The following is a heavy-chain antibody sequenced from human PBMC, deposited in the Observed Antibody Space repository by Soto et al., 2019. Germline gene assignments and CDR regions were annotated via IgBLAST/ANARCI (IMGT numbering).Heavy chain of an antibody. CDR2: FDPEDGET. V-gene: IGHV1-24*01. CDR3: ATGYSGSSNYYYYGMDV. CDR1: GYTLTELS. J-gene: IGHJ6*02. D-gene: IGHD3-10*01. Sequence: QVQLVQSGAEVKKPGASVKVSCKVSGYTLTELSMHWVRQAPGKGLEWMGGFDPEDGETIYAQKFQGRVTTTEDTSTDTAYMELSSLRSEDTAVYYCATGYSGSSNYYYYGMDVWGQGTTVTVSS.